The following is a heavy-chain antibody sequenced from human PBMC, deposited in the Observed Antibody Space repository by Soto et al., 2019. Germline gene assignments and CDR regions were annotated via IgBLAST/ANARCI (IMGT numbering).Heavy chain of an antibody. Sequence: SETLSLTCTVSGGSISSSSYYWGWIRQPPGKGLEWIGNIYYSGSTYYNPSLKSRVTISVDTSKNQFSLKLSSVTAADTAGYYCALHQYKGPAGTGRFDPWGQGTLVTVSS. D-gene: IGHD6-19*01. CDR1: GGSISSSSYY. J-gene: IGHJ5*02. V-gene: IGHV4-39*01. CDR3: ALHQYKGPAGTGRFDP. CDR2: IYYSGST.